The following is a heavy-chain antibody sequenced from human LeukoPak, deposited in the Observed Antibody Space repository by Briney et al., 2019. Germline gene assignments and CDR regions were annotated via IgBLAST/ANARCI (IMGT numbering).Heavy chain of an antibody. CDR2: IYTSGST. CDR1: GGSISSGSYY. CDR3: ARGDYSNYKDYYYYYYMDV. D-gene: IGHD4-11*01. V-gene: IGHV4-61*02. Sequence: SETLSLTCTVSGGSISSGSYYWSWIRQPAGKGLEWIGRIYTSGSTNYNPSLKSRVTISVDTSKNQFSLKLSSVTAADTAVYYCARGDYSNYKDYYYYYYMDVWGKGTTVTVSS. J-gene: IGHJ6*03.